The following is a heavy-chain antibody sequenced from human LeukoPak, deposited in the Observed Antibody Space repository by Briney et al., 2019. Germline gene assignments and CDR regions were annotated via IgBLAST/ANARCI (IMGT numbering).Heavy chain of an antibody. Sequence: GGSLRLSCAASGFTFSSYGMHWVRQAPGKGLEWVAFIRYDGSNKYYADSVKGRFTISRDNSKNTLYLQMNSLRAEDTAVYYCAREADIVVVPAAIYYYYGMDVWGQGTTVTVSS. D-gene: IGHD2-2*02. CDR1: GFTFSSYG. J-gene: IGHJ6*02. CDR2: IRYDGSNK. V-gene: IGHV3-30*02. CDR3: AREADIVVVPAAIYYYYGMDV.